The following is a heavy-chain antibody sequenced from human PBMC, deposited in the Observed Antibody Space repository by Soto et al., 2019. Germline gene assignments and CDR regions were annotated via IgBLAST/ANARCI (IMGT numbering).Heavy chain of an antibody. CDR1: GFTFSTYW. CDR2: IKQDGSEK. J-gene: IGHJ4*02. V-gene: IGHV3-7*01. CDR3: ARDETYYYGSGPV. Sequence: VGSLRLSCAASGFTFSTYWMSWVRQAPGKGLEWVANIKQDGSEKYYVDSVKGRFTISRDNVKNSLYLQMNSLRAGDTAVYYCARDETYYYGSGPVGGQGTLVTVSS. D-gene: IGHD3-10*01.